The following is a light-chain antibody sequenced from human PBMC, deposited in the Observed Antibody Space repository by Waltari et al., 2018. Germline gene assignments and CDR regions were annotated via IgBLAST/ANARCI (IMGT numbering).Light chain of an antibody. CDR2: DAS. V-gene: IGKV3-20*01. CDR1: QSVRRT. CDR3: QKYGSLPAT. Sequence: EIVLTQSPGTLSLSPGERATLSCRASQSVRRTLAWYQQKPGQAPRLLIYDASSRATGIPDRVRGSGSGTDVSLSISRLEPEDFAVYDCQKYGSLPATFGQGTKVEIK. J-gene: IGKJ1*01.